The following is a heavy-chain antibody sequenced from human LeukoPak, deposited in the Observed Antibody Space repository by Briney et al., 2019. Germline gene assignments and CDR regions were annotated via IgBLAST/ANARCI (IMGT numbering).Heavy chain of an antibody. CDR3: AREDDWNYEDY. Sequence: GGSLRLSCAASGFTFSSYSMNWVRQAPGKGLEWVSSISSSSSYIYYADSVKGRFTISRDNAKNSLYLQMNSLRAEDTAIYFCAREDDWNYEDYWGQGTLVTVSS. J-gene: IGHJ4*02. CDR2: ISSSSSYI. D-gene: IGHD1-7*01. V-gene: IGHV3-21*01. CDR1: GFTFSSYS.